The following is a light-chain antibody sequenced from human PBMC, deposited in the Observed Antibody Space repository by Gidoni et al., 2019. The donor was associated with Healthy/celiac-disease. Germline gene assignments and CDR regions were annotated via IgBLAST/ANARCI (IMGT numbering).Light chain of an antibody. CDR3: QVWDSSSDHL. J-gene: IGLJ1*01. CDR2: YDS. V-gene: IGLV3-21*04. CDR1: NIGSKS. Sequence: SYVLTQPPSVSVAPGKTARITCGGNNIGSKSVHWYQQKPGQAPVLVIYYDSDRPSGIPARFSGSNSGNTATLTISRVEAGDEADYYCQVWDSSSDHLFGTGTKVTVL.